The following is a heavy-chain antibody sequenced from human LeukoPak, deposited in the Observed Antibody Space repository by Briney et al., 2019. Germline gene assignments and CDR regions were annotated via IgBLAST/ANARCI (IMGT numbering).Heavy chain of an antibody. J-gene: IGHJ4*02. CDR2: IYYSGST. D-gene: IGHD3-10*01. CDR1: GGSISSSSYY. CDR3: ASRPRRAYYYGSGSYYILDY. V-gene: IGHV4-39*01. Sequence: PSETLSLTCTVSGGSISSSSYYWGWIRQPPGKGLEWIGSIYYSGSTYYNPSLKSRVTISVDTSKNQFSLKLSSVTAADTAGYYCASRPRRAYYYGSGSYYILDYWGQGTLVTVSS.